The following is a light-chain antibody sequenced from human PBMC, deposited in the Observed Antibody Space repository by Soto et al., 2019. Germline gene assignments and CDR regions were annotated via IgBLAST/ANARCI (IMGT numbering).Light chain of an antibody. V-gene: IGKV1-9*01. CDR1: QGISSY. Sequence: DIPLTQSPSFLSASVGDRVTITCRASQGISSYLAWFQQQPGKAPKLLIYGAFTLQSGVPSRFSGSGSGTEFTLTISSLQPEDFATYYCQQLTSYPLTFGGGTKVEIK. J-gene: IGKJ4*01. CDR3: QQLTSYPLT. CDR2: GAF.